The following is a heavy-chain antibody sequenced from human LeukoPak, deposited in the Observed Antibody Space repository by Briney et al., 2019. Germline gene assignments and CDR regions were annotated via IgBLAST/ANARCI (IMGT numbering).Heavy chain of an antibody. CDR2: IDWDDDK. Sequence: ESGPTLVNPTQTLTLTCTFSGFSLSTSGMCVTWVRQPPGKALEWVARIDWDDDKSYSTSLKTRLTISKDTSKNQVVLTMTNMDPVDTATYYCARLSSGSSGWLRTIDIWGQGTMVTVSS. V-gene: IGHV2-70*11. J-gene: IGHJ3*02. D-gene: IGHD6-19*01. CDR1: GFSLSTSGMC. CDR3: ARLSSGSSGWLRTIDI.